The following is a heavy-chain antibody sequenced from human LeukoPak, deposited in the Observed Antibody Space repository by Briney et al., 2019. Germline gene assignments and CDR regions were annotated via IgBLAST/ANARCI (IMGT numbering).Heavy chain of an antibody. CDR1: GFTFGDYA. Sequence: GGSLRLSCAASGFTFGDYAMHWVRQAPGKGLEWVSGISWNSGSIGYADSVKGRFTISRDNAKNSLYLQMNSLRAEDTALYYCAKAPASYYGGGWFDPWGQGTLVTVSS. D-gene: IGHD1-26*01. J-gene: IGHJ5*02. V-gene: IGHV3-9*01. CDR3: AKAPASYYGGGWFDP. CDR2: ISWNSGSI.